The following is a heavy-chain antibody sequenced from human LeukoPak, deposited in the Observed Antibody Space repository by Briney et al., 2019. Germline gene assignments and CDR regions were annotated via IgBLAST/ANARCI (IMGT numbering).Heavy chain of an antibody. CDR2: ISGSGGST. CDR3: ARGVPDDSSDWLDAFDI. D-gene: IGHD6-19*01. CDR1: GFTVSSNY. Sequence: PGGSLRLSCAASGFTVSSNYMSWVRQAPGKGLEWVSVISGSGGSTYYADSVKGRFTISRDNSKNTLYLQMNSLRAEDTAVYYCARGVPDDSSDWLDAFDIWGQGTMVTVSS. J-gene: IGHJ3*02. V-gene: IGHV3-23*01.